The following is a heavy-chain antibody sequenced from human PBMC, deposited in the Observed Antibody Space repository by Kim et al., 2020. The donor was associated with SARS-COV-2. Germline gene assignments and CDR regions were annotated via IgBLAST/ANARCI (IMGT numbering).Heavy chain of an antibody. CDR2: IDPSDSYV. CDR3: ARKYSYDSRDYPGTTGAFDI. J-gene: IGHJ3*02. D-gene: IGHD3-22*01. CDR1: GYTFTNYW. V-gene: IGHV5-10-1*01. Sequence: GESLKISCKGSGYTFTNYWISWVRQMPGKGLEWMGRIDPSDSYVKYSPSFQGHVTMSADKSISTAYLQWSSLKASDTAMYYCARKYSYDSRDYPGTTGAFDIWGQGTMVTVSS.